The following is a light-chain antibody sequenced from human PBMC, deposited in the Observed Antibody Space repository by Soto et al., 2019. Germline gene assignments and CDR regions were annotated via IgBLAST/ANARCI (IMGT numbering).Light chain of an antibody. CDR1: SSDVGGYNY. CDR2: EVS. V-gene: IGLV2-14*01. Sequence: QSVLTQPASVSGSPGQSITISCTGTSSDVGGYNYVSWYQQHPGKAPKLMIYEVSNRPSGVSNRFSGSKSGNTASLPISVLQAEYEADYYCSAYTSSSTRVLGGGTKLTV. J-gene: IGLJ3*02. CDR3: SAYTSSSTRV.